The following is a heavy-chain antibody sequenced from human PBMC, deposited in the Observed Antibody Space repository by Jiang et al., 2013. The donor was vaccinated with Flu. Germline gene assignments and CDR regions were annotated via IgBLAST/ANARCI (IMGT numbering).Heavy chain of an antibody. Sequence: YAQKFQGRVTMTRDTSTSTVYMELSSLRSEDTAVYYCARDRCSGGSCYPWFDPWGQGTLVTVSS. J-gene: IGHJ5*02. V-gene: IGHV1-46*01. D-gene: IGHD2-15*01. CDR3: ARDRCSGGSCYPWFDP.